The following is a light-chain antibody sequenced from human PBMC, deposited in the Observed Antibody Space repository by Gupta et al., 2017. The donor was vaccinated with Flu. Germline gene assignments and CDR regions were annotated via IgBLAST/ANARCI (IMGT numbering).Light chain of an antibody. CDR3: QVWDSDGDYWV. CDR1: SGNKI. Sequence: SFVLTQPPSVSVAPGQTARFTCGGSGNKIVHWYQQKSGQEPVGVVDDDRDRPPGIPERFSGFNSGHKATLKISSVEAGDEADDYCQVWDSDGDYWVFGGGTKLTVL. V-gene: IGLV3-21*02. J-gene: IGLJ3*02. CDR2: DDR.